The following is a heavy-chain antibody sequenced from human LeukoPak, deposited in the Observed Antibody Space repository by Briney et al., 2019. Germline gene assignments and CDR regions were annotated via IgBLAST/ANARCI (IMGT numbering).Heavy chain of an antibody. CDR3: ARGGVGSSGYYFDY. Sequence: SETLSLTCSVSGGSVSSNTYYWGWIRQSPGKGLEWIGSIYHSGSTYYNPSLKSRVTISVDTSKNQFSLNLSSVTAADTAVYYCARGGVGSSGYYFDYWGQGTLVTVSS. CDR1: GGSVSSNTYY. D-gene: IGHD6-6*01. V-gene: IGHV4-39*07. CDR2: IYHSGST. J-gene: IGHJ4*02.